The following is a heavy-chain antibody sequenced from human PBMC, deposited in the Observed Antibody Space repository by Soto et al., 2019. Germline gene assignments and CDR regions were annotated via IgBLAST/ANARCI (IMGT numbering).Heavy chain of an antibody. CDR3: AREDVPNAFDI. J-gene: IGHJ3*02. D-gene: IGHD2-2*01. V-gene: IGHV3-30-3*01. CDR2: ISYDGSNK. CDR1: GFTFSSYA. Sequence: QVQLVESGGGVVQPGRSLRLSCAASGFTFSSYAMHWVRQAPGKGLEWVAVISYDGSNKYYADSVKGRFTISRDNSKNTLYLQMNSLRAEDTAVDYCAREDVPNAFDIWGQGTMVTVSS.